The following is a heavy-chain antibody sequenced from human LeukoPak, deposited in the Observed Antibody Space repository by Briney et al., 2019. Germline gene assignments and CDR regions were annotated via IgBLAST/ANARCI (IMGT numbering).Heavy chain of an antibody. Sequence: PSETLSLTCTVSGGSISSSSYYWGWIRQPPGKGLEWIGSIYYSGSTYYNPSLKSRVTISVDTSKNQFSLKLSSVTAADTAVYYCARQNPLGYCSSTSCYLVGYFDYWGQGTLVTVSS. CDR2: IYYSGST. J-gene: IGHJ4*02. V-gene: IGHV4-39*01. D-gene: IGHD2-2*03. CDR3: ARQNPLGYCSSTSCYLVGYFDY. CDR1: GGSISSSSYY.